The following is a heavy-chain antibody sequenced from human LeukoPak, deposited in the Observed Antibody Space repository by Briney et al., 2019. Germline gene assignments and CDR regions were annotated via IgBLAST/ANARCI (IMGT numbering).Heavy chain of an antibody. CDR3: ARGHQWLEYNWFDP. D-gene: IGHD6-19*01. CDR2: ISSSGSTI. J-gene: IGHJ5*02. V-gene: IGHV3-11*01. Sequence: GGSLRLSCAASGFTLSDYYMTWIRQAPGKGLEWVSYISSSGSTIYYADSVKDRFTISRDNAKNSLYLQMNSLRAEDTAVYYCARGHQWLEYNWFDPWGQGTLVTVSS. CDR1: GFTLSDYY.